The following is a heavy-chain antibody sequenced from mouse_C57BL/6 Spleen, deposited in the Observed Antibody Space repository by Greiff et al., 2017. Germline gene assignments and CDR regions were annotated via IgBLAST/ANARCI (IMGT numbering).Heavy chain of an antibody. Sequence: EVHLVESGGGLVQPGESLKLSCESNEYEFPSHDMSWVRKTPEKRLELVAAINSDGGSTYYPDTMERRFIISRDNTKKTLYLQMSSLRSEDTDLYYCARGGGRSDWYFDVWGTGTTVTVSS. CDR2: INSDGGST. V-gene: IGHV5-2*01. J-gene: IGHJ1*03. D-gene: IGHD1-1*01. CDR3: ARGGGRSDWYFDV. CDR1: EYEFPSHD.